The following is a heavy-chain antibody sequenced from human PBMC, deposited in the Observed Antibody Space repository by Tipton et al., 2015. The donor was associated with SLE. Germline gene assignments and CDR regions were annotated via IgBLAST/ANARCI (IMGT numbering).Heavy chain of an antibody. CDR1: GGSISGYY. V-gene: IGHV4-59*08. J-gene: IGHJ4*02. Sequence: TLSLTCTVSGGSISGYYWSWVRQPPGKGLEWIGYISFSGLTNYNPSVRSRVSPSMDTSKNQFSLQMSSVTAADTALYYCARHKLGFSWSYFDSWGQGTLVTVSS. CDR3: ARHKLGFSWSYFDS. CDR2: ISFSGLT. D-gene: IGHD3-3*01.